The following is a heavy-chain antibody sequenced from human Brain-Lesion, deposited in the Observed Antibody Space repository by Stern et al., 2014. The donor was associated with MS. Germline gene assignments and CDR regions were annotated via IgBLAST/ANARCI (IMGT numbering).Heavy chain of an antibody. CDR1: GDSISSGGYY. J-gene: IGHJ5*02. V-gene: IGHV4-31*01. Sequence: QVQLQESGPGLVKPSQTLSLTCSVSGDSISSGGYYWSWIRQHTGKALQWIGNIYYSGNTYYNPSLKSLVTISVDMSKNQFSLNLNSVTAADTAVYFCARVAALAMPLQYNWFDPWGQGILVTVSS. CDR3: ARVAALAMPLQYNWFDP. D-gene: IGHD2-2*01. CDR2: IYYSGNT.